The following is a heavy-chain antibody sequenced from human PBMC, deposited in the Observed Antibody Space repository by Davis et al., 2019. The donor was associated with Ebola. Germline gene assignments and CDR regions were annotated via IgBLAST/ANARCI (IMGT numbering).Heavy chain of an antibody. CDR3: ARGISA. J-gene: IGHJ4*02. V-gene: IGHV3-7*03. CDR2: IKQDGSEK. CDR1: GFTFRNYV. Sequence: PAGSLSLSCDISGFTFRNYVLCCVSQASGKWLEWVANIKQDGSEKYYVDSVKGRFTISRDNAKNSLYLQMNSLRAEDTAVYYCARGISAWGQGTLVTVSS.